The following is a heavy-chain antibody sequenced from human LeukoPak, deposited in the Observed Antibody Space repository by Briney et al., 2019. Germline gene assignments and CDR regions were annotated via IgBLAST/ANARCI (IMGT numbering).Heavy chain of an antibody. CDR1: GGSISSYY. Sequence: SETLSLTCTVSGGSISSYYWSWIRQPPGKGLEWIGYIYYSGSTNYNPSLKSRVTISVDTSKNQFSLKLSSVTAADTAVYYCARHKTWLDGYSDLWGRGTLVTVSS. J-gene: IGHJ2*01. CDR3: ARHKTWLDGYSDL. CDR2: IYYSGST. D-gene: IGHD6-19*01. V-gene: IGHV4-59*08.